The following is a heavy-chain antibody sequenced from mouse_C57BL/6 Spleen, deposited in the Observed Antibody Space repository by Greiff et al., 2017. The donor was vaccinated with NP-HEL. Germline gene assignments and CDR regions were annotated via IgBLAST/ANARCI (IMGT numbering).Heavy chain of an antibody. CDR2: IDPETGGT. CDR1: GYTFTDYE. J-gene: IGHJ2*01. D-gene: IGHD1-1*01. Sequence: QVQLQQSGAELVRPGASVTLSCKASGYTFTDYEMHWVKQTPVHGLEWIGAIDPETGGTAYNQKFKGKAILTADKSSSTAYMELRSLTSEDSAVYYCTRCPLLLRSYFDYWGQGTTLTVSS. V-gene: IGHV1-15*01. CDR3: TRCPLLLRSYFDY.